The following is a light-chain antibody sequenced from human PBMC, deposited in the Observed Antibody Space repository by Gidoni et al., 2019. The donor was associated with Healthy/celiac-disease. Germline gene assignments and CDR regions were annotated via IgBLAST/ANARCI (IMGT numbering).Light chain of an antibody. CDR1: QDIDSY. V-gene: IGKV1-9*01. CDR2: DAS. J-gene: IGKJ3*01. CDR3: QQLDQYGFT. Sequence: DIKLTQSSSFLSASVGDRVTITCRASQDIDSYLAWYQQKPGEAPTLLIYDASTLQSAVPSRFRGIRSGPDVTLTISSLQPADSSSYYCQQLDQYGFTVXPXTDVDIK.